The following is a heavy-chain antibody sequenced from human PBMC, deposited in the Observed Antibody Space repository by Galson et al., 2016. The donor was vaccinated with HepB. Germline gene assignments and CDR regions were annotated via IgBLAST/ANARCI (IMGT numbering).Heavy chain of an antibody. CDR2: IYWDGDK. D-gene: IGHD2-15*01. J-gene: IGHJ4*02. V-gene: IGHV2-5*02. CDR3: LTGNCSGGSCYQPDY. CDR1: GFSLSTSGVG. Sequence: PALVKPTQTLTLTCTFSGFSLSTSGVGVGWIRQPPGKALEWLALIYWDGDKRYSPSLKSRLTITKDTSKNQVFLTMTNMDPVDTATYYCLTGNCSGGSCYQPDYWGQGTLVTVSS.